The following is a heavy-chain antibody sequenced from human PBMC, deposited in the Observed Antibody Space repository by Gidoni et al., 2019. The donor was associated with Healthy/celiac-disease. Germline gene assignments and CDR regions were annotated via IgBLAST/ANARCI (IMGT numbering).Heavy chain of an antibody. Sequence: EVQLLESGGGLVKPGGSLRLSCPACGFTFSSYAMSWFRRAPGKGLEWVSAMSGSGGSTYYEDSVKGRFTISRDNSKNTLYLQVSSRRAEDTAVYYCAKDLRYFDYWGQGTQVTVSS. J-gene: IGHJ4*02. CDR1: GFTFSSYA. V-gene: IGHV3-23*01. D-gene: IGHD3-9*01. CDR2: MSGSGGST. CDR3: AKDLRYFDY.